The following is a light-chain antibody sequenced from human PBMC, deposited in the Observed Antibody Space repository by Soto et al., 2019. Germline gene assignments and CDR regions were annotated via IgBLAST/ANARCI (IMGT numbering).Light chain of an antibody. CDR3: QKYNNWPIT. CDR1: QSIFSSY. J-gene: IGKJ5*01. Sequence: DILLTQSPGPLSLSPGESSTPSCRASQSIFSSYLAWYQQKPGQAPRLLIYGASSRATGIPDRFSGSGSGTDFTLTISSLQSDDFAVYYCQKYNNWPITFGQGKRREIK. V-gene: IGKV3-20*01. CDR2: GAS.